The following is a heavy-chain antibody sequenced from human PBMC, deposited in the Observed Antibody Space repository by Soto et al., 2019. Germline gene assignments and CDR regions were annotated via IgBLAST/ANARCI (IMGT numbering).Heavy chain of an antibody. Sequence: SETLSLTCPVSGGSISSGGYYWSWIRQHPGKGLEWIGYIYYSGSTYYNPSLKSRVTISVDTSKNQFSLKLSSVTAADTAVYYCARVHRRRGGFDYWGQGTLVTVSS. V-gene: IGHV4-31*03. J-gene: IGHJ4*02. D-gene: IGHD3-16*01. CDR3: ARVHRRRGGFDY. CDR1: GGSISSGGYY. CDR2: IYYSGST.